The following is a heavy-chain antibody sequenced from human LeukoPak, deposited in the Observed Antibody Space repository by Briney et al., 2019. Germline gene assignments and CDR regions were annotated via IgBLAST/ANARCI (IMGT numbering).Heavy chain of an antibody. CDR1: GFTFSSCA. D-gene: IGHD3-10*01. CDR3: ARRPVYGNSGHYAFDV. J-gene: IGHJ3*01. Sequence: PGRSLRPSCAASGFTFSSCAMHWVRQAPGKGLEWVAIISYDGNTKYYADSVKGRFTISRDNSKNTLYLQVNSLRAEDTAIYYCARRPVYGNSGHYAFDVWGQGTMVTVSS. CDR2: ISYDGNTK. V-gene: IGHV3-30*03.